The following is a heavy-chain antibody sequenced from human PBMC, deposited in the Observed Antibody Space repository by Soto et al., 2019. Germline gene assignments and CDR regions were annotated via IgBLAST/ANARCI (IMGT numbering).Heavy chain of an antibody. CDR1: CGSIISGGGY. CDR3: ARGKLSDYVWGSYRYHFDY. Sequence: SERLSLTCSVACGSIISGGGYWSWIRHPPGEGFELIVEINHVGRTNYNTSLKSRVTISVDTSKNQFSLKLSSVTAADTAVYYCARGKLSDYVWGSYRYHFDYWGQGTVVTVSS. V-gene: IGHV4-34*01. D-gene: IGHD3-16*02. J-gene: IGHJ4*02. CDR2: INHVGRT.